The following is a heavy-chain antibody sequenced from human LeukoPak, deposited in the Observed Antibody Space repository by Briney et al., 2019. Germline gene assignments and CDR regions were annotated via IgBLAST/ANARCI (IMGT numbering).Heavy chain of an antibody. CDR3: ARRGSGRHFDF. CDR1: GFTFSDYY. V-gene: IGHV3-11*01. D-gene: IGHD2-15*01. J-gene: IGHJ4*02. CDR2: ISGGSSTI. Sequence: GGSLRLSCAASGFTFSDYYMSWIRQAPGKGLEWVSYISGGSSTIYYADSLKGRFTVSRDNAKNSLYLLMNSLRAEDTAVYYCARRGSGRHFDFWGQGALGTVSS.